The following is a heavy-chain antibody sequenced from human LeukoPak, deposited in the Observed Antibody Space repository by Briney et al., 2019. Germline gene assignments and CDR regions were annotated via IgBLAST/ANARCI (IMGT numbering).Heavy chain of an antibody. D-gene: IGHD1-26*01. J-gene: IGHJ2*01. CDR2: ISYDGSNK. CDR3: AKDRLGATDWCFDL. CDR1: GFTFSSYG. V-gene: IGHV3-30*18. Sequence: GGSLRLSCAASGFTFSSYGMHWVRQAPGKGLEWVAVISYDGSNKYYADSVKGRFTISRDNSKNTLYLQMNSLRAEDTAVYYCAKDRLGATDWCFDLWGRGTLVTVSS.